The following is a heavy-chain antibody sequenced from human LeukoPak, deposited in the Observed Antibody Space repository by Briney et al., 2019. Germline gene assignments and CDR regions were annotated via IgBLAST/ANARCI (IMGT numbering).Heavy chain of an antibody. V-gene: IGHV3-23*01. CDR3: ARDRYYDSSGYVRALDY. J-gene: IGHJ4*02. CDR2: ISGSGGST. CDR1: GFTFSSYA. D-gene: IGHD3-22*01. Sequence: GGSLRLSCAASGFTFSSYAMSWVRQAPGKGLEWVSAISGSGGSTYYADSVKGRFTISRDNSKNTLYLQMNSLRAEDTAVYYCARDRYYDSSGYVRALDYWGQGTLVTVSS.